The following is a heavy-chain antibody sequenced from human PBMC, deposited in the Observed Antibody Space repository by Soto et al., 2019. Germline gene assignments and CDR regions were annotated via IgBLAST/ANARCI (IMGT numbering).Heavy chain of an antibody. D-gene: IGHD5-18*01. CDR3: ARYSYGTGYYYYGMDV. J-gene: IGHJ6*02. V-gene: IGHV1-3*01. CDR2: INAGNGNT. CDR1: GYTFTSYA. Sequence: GASVKVSCKASGYTFTSYAMHWVLQAPGQRLEWMGWINAGNGNTKYSQKFQGRVTITRDTSASTAYMELSSLRSEDTAVYYCARYSYGTGYYYYGMDVWGQGTTVTVSS.